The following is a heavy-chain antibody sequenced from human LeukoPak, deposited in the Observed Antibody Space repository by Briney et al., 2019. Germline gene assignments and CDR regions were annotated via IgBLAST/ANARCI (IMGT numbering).Heavy chain of an antibody. CDR1: GYSISSGYY. D-gene: IGHD3-10*01. V-gene: IGHV4-38-2*02. CDR3: ASMVRGVIIS. CDR2: IYHSGRT. J-gene: IGHJ5*02. Sequence: SETLSLTCNVSGYSISSGYYWGWIRQPPAKGLEWIGSIYHSGRTHYNPSLKSRVTISGDTSKNQFSLKLSSVTAADTAVYYCASMVRGVIISWGQGTLVTVSS.